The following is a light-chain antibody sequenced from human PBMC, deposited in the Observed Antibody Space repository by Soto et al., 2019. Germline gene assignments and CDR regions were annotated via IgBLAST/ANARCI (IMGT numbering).Light chain of an antibody. J-gene: IGLJ1*01. V-gene: IGLV2-8*01. CDR1: SSDVGGYNY. CDR3: SSYAGTHIV. Sequence: QSVLTQPPSASGASGRSVAISCTGTSSDVGGYNYVSWYQQHPGKAPKLMIYDVSKRPSGVPDRFSGSKSGNTASLTVSGLQAEDEAEYYCSSYAGTHIVFGTGTKVTVL. CDR2: DVS.